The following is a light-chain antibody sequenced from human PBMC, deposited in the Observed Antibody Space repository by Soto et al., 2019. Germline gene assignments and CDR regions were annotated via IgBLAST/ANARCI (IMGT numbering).Light chain of an antibody. V-gene: IGKV3-11*01. CDR1: QSINRH. CDR2: DAS. CDR3: QQRSNWPPVT. Sequence: EIVLTQSPATLSLSPGERATLSCRASQSINRHLAWYRQKPGQAPRLLIYDASNRATGIPARFSGSGSGTDFTHTIRSLEPEDFGVYYCQQRSNWPPVTCGGGTKVEIK. J-gene: IGKJ4*01.